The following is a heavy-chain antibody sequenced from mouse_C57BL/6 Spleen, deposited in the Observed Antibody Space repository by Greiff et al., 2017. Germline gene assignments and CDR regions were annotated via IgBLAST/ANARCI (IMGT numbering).Heavy chain of an antibody. Sequence: EVMLVESGGGLVKPGGSLKLSCAVSGFPFSDYGMHWVRQAPEKGLVWVAYISSGSSTIYYADTVKGRFTISRDNAKNSLFLQMTSLRSEDTAMDYCARKGVYGSFFAYWGQGTLITGSA. D-gene: IGHD1-1*01. CDR1: GFPFSDYG. CDR2: ISSGSSTI. V-gene: IGHV5-17*01. CDR3: ARKGVYGSFFAY. J-gene: IGHJ3*01.